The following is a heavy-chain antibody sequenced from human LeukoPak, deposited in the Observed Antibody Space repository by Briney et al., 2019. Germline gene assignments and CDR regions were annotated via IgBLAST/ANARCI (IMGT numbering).Heavy chain of an antibody. D-gene: IGHD5-12*01. CDR2: INHSGST. J-gene: IGHJ4*02. V-gene: IGHV4-34*01. Sequence: PSETLSLTCAVYGGSFSGYYWSWIRQPPGKGLEWIGEINHSGSTNYNPSLKSRVTISVDTSKNQFSLKLSSVTAADTAVYYCARAPRWLRFPEFDYWGQGTLVTVSS. CDR1: GGSFSGYY. CDR3: ARAPRWLRFPEFDY.